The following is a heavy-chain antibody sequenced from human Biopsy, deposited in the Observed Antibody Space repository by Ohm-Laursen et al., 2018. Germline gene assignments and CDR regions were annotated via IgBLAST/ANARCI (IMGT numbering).Heavy chain of an antibody. CDR2: ISRSSSTI. CDR3: ARGVYDTTEFFFGLDV. Sequence: SLRLSCAASRFKFSTYVMSWVRQAPGKGLEWISYISRSSSTIYYADSVKGRFTISRDNGKNSMFLQMSSLTAEDTAVYFCARGVYDTTEFFFGLDVWGQGTTVTVSS. J-gene: IGHJ6*02. D-gene: IGHD5/OR15-5a*01. CDR1: RFKFSTYV. V-gene: IGHV3-48*01.